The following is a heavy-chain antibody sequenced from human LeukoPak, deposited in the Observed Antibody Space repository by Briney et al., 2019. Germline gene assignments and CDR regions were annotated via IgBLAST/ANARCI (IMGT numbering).Heavy chain of an antibody. CDR3: AKGMMVRGVISNFDY. J-gene: IGHJ4*02. V-gene: IGHV3-23*01. CDR2: ISGSGGST. D-gene: IGHD3-10*01. CDR1: GFTFSSYA. Sequence: PGGSLRLSYAASGFTFSSYAMSWVRQAPGKGLEWVSAISGSGGSTYYADSVKGRFTISRDNSKNTLYLQMNSLRAEDTAVYYCAKGMMVRGVISNFDYWGQGTLVTVSS.